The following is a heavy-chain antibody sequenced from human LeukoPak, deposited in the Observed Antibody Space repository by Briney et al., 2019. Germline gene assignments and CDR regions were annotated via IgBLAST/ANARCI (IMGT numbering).Heavy chain of an antibody. Sequence: GGSLRLSCAASGFTFSSYGMHWVRQAPGKGLEWVAVISYDGSNKYYADSVKGRFTISRDNSKNTLYLQMNSLRAEDTAVYYCAKDMWDIAVAGTVGDHAFDIWGQGTMVTVSS. V-gene: IGHV3-30*18. CDR3: AKDMWDIAVAGTVGDHAFDI. CDR2: ISYDGSNK. J-gene: IGHJ3*02. D-gene: IGHD6-19*01. CDR1: GFTFSSYG.